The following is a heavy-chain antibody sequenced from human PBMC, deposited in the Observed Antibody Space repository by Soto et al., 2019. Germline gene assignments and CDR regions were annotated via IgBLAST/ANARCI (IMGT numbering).Heavy chain of an antibody. CDR2: IYHSGST. Sequence: SETLSLTCAVSGGSISSGGYSWSWIRQPPGKGLEWIGYIYHSGSTYYNPSLKSRVTISVDRSKNQFSLKLSSVTAADTAVYYCARAPGYSYGYKWFDPWGQGTLVTVPQ. D-gene: IGHD5-18*01. J-gene: IGHJ5*02. CDR3: ARAPGYSYGYKWFDP. V-gene: IGHV4-30-2*01. CDR1: GGSISSGGYS.